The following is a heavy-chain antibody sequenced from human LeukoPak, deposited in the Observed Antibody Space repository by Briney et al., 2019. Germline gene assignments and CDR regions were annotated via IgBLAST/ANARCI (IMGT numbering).Heavy chain of an antibody. V-gene: IGHV3-23*01. D-gene: IGHD2-2*01. CDR2: ISGSGGST. CDR3: ANLPPLYCSGTSCWEPFDY. J-gene: IGHJ4*02. CDR1: GFTFSSYA. Sequence: GGSLRLSCAASGFTFSSYAMSWVRQAPGKGLEWVSAISGSGGSTYYADSVKGRFTISRDNSKNTLYLQMNSLRAEDTAVYYCANLPPLYCSGTSCWEPFDYWGQGTLVTVSS.